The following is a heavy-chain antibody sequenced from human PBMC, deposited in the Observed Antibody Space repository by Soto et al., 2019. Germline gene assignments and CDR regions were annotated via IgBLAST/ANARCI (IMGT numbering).Heavy chain of an antibody. CDR1: GGSISIYY. D-gene: IGHD3-10*01. Sequence: QVQLQESGPGLVKPSETLSLTCTVSGGSISIYYWSWIRQPPGKGLEWIGYIYYSGSTNYNPSLKSRVTISVDTSKNQFSLKLSSVTAADTAVYYCARFSPLTPGGVAFDIWGQGTMLTVSS. CDR3: ARFSPLTPGGVAFDI. J-gene: IGHJ3*02. CDR2: IYYSGST. V-gene: IGHV4-59*08.